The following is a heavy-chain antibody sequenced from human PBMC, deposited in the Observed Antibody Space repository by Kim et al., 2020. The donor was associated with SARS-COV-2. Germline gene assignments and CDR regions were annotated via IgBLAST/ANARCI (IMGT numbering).Heavy chain of an antibody. CDR3: AREATCLDYYGMDV. CDR1: GYTFTSYG. D-gene: IGHD1-26*01. CDR2: ISAYNGNT. V-gene: IGHV1-18*04. Sequence: ASVKVSFKASGYTFTSYGISWVRQAPGQGLEWMGWISAYNGNTNYAQKLQGRVTMTTDTSTSTAYMELRSLRSDDTAVYYYAREATCLDYYGMDVWGQGTTVTVSS. J-gene: IGHJ6*02.